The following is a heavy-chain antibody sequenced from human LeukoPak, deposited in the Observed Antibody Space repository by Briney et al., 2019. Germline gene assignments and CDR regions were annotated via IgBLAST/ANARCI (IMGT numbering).Heavy chain of an antibody. CDR1: EFTFSSYA. J-gene: IGHJ5*02. Sequence: GRSLRLSCAASEFTFSSYAMHWVRQAPGKGLEWVAVISYDGSNKYYADSVKGRFTISRDNSKNTLYLQMNSLRAEDTAVYYCARDAGVVVAYNCFDPWGQGTLLTVSS. CDR2: ISYDGSNK. CDR3: ARDAGVVVAYNCFDP. D-gene: IGHD2-15*01. V-gene: IGHV3-30-3*01.